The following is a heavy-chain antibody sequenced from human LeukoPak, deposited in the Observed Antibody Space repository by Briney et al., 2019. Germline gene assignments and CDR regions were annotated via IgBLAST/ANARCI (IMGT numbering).Heavy chain of an antibody. CDR1: GYSISSGYH. CDR3: ARLEPSGVVKD. J-gene: IGHJ4*02. Sequence: SETLSLTCAVSGYSISSGYHWGWIRQPPGKGLEWIANIHHSGSTSYNPSLKSRVTTSADTSKNRFPLRLSSVTAADTAVYYCARLEPSGVVKDWGQGTLVTVSS. D-gene: IGHD3-3*01. CDR2: IHHSGST. V-gene: IGHV4-38-2*01.